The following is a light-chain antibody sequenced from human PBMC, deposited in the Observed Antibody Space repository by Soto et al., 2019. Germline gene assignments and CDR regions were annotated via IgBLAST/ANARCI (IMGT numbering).Light chain of an antibody. CDR2: GAS. CDR1: QSVSTSY. CDR3: QQYGSSSWP. J-gene: IGKJ1*01. V-gene: IGKV3-20*01. Sequence: EIVLTQSPGTLSLSPGERATVSCRASQSVSTSYLAWYQQKPGQAPRLLIYGASSRATGIPDRFSGSGSGTDFTLTINRLEPEDFAVYYCQQYGSSSWPFGQGTKVEIK.